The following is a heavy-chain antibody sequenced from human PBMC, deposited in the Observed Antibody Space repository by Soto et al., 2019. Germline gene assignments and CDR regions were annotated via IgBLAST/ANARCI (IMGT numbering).Heavy chain of an antibody. V-gene: IGHV3-30-3*01. Sequence: GGSLRLSCAASGFTFSSYAMHWVRQAPGKGLEWVAVISYDGSNKYYADSVKGRFTISRDNSKNTLYLQMNSLRAEDTAVYYCASDSIIIYDFWSGSLGYYGMDVWGQGTTVTVSS. D-gene: IGHD3-3*01. CDR2: ISYDGSNK. CDR1: GFTFSSYA. J-gene: IGHJ6*02. CDR3: ASDSIIIYDFWSGSLGYYGMDV.